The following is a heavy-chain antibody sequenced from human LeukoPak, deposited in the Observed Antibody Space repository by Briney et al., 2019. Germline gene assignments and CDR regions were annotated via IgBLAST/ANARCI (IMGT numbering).Heavy chain of an antibody. D-gene: IGHD1-26*01. Sequence: GGSLRLSCAASGFTFSSYWMHWVRQAPGKGLVWVSRINSDGSSTSYADSVKGRFTISRDNARNTLYLQMNSLRAEDTAVYYCAREYGSYYGDYFDVWGRGTTVTVSS. CDR3: AREYGSYYGDYFDV. V-gene: IGHV3-74*01. CDR2: INSDGSST. J-gene: IGHJ6*02. CDR1: GFTFSSYW.